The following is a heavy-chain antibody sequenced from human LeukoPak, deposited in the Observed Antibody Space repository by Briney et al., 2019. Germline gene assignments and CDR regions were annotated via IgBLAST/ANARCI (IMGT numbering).Heavy chain of an antibody. CDR2: ITGSGGST. CDR1: GFTFSSYA. D-gene: IGHD6-13*01. Sequence: GGSLRLSCAASGFTFSSYAMSWVRQAPGKGLEWVSGITGSGGSTYYADSVKGRFTISRDNSKNTLYLQMNSLRAEDTAVYYCAKRLIAAAGTNWFDPWGQGTLVTVSS. J-gene: IGHJ5*02. V-gene: IGHV3-23*01. CDR3: AKRLIAAAGTNWFDP.